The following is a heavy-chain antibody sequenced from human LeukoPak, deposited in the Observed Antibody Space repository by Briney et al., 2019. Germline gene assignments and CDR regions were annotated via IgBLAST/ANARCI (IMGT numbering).Heavy chain of an antibody. CDR3: AELGITMIGGV. D-gene: IGHD3-10*02. J-gene: IGHJ6*04. Sequence: GGSLRLSCAASGFTFSSYEMNWVRQAPGKGLEWVSYISSSGSTIDYADSVKGRFTISRDNAKNSLYLQMNSLTAEDTAVYYCAELGITMIGGVWGKGTTVTISS. V-gene: IGHV3-48*03. CDR1: GFTFSSYE. CDR2: ISSSGSTI.